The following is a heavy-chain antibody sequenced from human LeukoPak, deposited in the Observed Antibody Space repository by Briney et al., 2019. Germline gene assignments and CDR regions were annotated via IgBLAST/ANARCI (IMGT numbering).Heavy chain of an antibody. Sequence: VASVKVSCKASGYTFTSYDINWVRQATGQGLEWMGWMNPNSGNTGYAQKFQGRVTMTRNTSISTAYMELSSLRSEDTAVYYCARFDGGYDGSYYGMDVWGQGTTVTVSS. D-gene: IGHD5-12*01. CDR2: MNPNSGNT. CDR3: ARFDGGYDGSYYGMDV. CDR1: GYTFTSYD. J-gene: IGHJ6*02. V-gene: IGHV1-8*01.